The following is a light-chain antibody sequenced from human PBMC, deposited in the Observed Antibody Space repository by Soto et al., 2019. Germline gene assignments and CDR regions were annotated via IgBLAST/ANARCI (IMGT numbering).Light chain of an antibody. CDR1: QSVTTR. Sequence: IVLTRSPGTLSXSLLXRXXPXXRASQSVTTRLAWYQHKPGQAPTLLMSGAPNRASGVPVRFSGSGSGTDFTLTITRLEPEDFALYYCQQYGGSPITFGLGTRLEIK. CDR2: GAP. V-gene: IGKV3-20*01. CDR3: QQYGGSPIT. J-gene: IGKJ5*01.